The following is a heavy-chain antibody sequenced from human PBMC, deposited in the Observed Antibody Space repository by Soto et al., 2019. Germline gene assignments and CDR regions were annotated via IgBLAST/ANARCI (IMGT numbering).Heavy chain of an antibody. Sequence: QVQLQESGPGLVKPSETLTLICNVSGDSMSGYYGSWVRQPAGQGLEWIGRVYSSGVANYNPSIGSRFTMSIDTSKNQFSLRLRSVTAADTAVYFCARLGSGSSLVYWGQGIPVTVSS. CDR3: ARLGSGSSLVY. CDR1: GDSMSGYY. D-gene: IGHD6-6*01. CDR2: VYSSGVA. V-gene: IGHV4-4*07. J-gene: IGHJ4*02.